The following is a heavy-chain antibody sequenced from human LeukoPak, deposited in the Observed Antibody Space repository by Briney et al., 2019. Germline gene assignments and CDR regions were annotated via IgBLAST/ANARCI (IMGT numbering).Heavy chain of an antibody. V-gene: IGHV3-23*01. CDR1: GFTFGGYA. J-gene: IGHJ6*02. CDR3: ARDPTPRYCSGGSCYTHYGMDV. Sequence: GGSLRLSCTASGFTFGGYAMTWVRQAPGKGLEWVSSISGGSEDSYYADSVKGRFTISRDNSRSTLYLQMNSLRAEDTAVYYCARDPTPRYCSGGSCYTHYGMDVWGQGTTVTVSS. D-gene: IGHD2-15*01. CDR2: ISGGSEDS.